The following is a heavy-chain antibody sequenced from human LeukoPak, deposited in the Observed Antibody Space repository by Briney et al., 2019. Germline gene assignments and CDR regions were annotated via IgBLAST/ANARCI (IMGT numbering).Heavy chain of an antibody. J-gene: IGHJ4*02. Sequence: SETLSLTCAVYGGSFSGYYWSWIRQPPGKGLEWIGEINHSGSTNYNPSLKSRVTISVDTSKNQFSLKLSSVTAADTAVYYCASTGSEYQLLSSDYWGQGTLVTVSS. CDR2: INHSGST. CDR3: ASTGSEYQLLSSDY. D-gene: IGHD2-2*01. CDR1: GGSFSGYY. V-gene: IGHV4-34*01.